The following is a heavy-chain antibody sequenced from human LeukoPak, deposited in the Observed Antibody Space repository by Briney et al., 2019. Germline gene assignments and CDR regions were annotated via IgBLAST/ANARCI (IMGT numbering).Heavy chain of an antibody. Sequence: GGSLRLSCAASGFTFDDYGMAWVRQPPGKGLEWVSGVTWNAGSTGYADSVKGRFTISRDNAKSSLYLQMNSLRVEDTALYYCARGYCSGNSCRLFDYWGQGTLVTVSS. J-gene: IGHJ4*02. V-gene: IGHV3-20*04. D-gene: IGHD2-15*01. CDR2: VTWNAGST. CDR1: GFTFDDYG. CDR3: ARGYCSGNSCRLFDY.